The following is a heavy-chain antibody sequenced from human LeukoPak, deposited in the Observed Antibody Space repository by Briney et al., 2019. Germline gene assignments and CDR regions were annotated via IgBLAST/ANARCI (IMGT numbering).Heavy chain of an antibody. CDR1: GFTFSSYA. CDR3: VKGSYSSSFSFDY. CDR2: ISSNGGST. J-gene: IGHJ4*02. D-gene: IGHD6-13*01. Sequence: PGGSLRLSCSASGFTFSSYAMHWVRQAPGKGLEYVSAISSNGGSTYYADSVKGRFTISRDNSKNTLYLQMSSLRAEDTAVYHCVKGSYSSSFSFDYWGQGTLVTVSS. V-gene: IGHV3-64D*09.